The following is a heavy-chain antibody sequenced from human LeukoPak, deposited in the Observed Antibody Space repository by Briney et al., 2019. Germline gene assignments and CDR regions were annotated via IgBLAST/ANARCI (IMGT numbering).Heavy chain of an antibody. Sequence: GGSLRLSCAASGFTFSSYAMTWVRQAPGKGLEWVSVISGSGGSTYYADSVKGRFTISRDNYKNTLYLQMNRLRAEDTAVYYCAREGRCGGDCYYDYWGQGTLVTVSS. CDR3: AREGRCGGDCYYDY. CDR2: ISGSGGST. V-gene: IGHV3-23*01. D-gene: IGHD2-21*02. CDR1: GFTFSSYA. J-gene: IGHJ4*02.